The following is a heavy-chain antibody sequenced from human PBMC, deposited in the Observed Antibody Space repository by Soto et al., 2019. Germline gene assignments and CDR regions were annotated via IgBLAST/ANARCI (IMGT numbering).Heavy chain of an antibody. CDR1: GGSIISGGFY. CDR2: IFYSGSA. Sequence: SSQTLSLTCTVCGGSIISGGFYWTWIRQRPGKGLEWLGDIFYSGSAYYTPSLKSRVTISIDRSKNQFSLKLTSVTAADTSMYYCAIHRPSMWRSFGPLFDVW. CDR3: AIHRPSMWRSFGPLFDV. V-gene: IGHV4-31*03. J-gene: IGHJ6*01. D-gene: IGHD1-26*01.